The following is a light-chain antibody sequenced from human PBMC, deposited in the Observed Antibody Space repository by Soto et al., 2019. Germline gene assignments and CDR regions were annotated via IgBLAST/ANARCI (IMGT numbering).Light chain of an antibody. CDR3: SSYTSSSTRV. CDR2: EVS. Sequence: QSALTQPASVSGSPGQSITISCTGTSSDVGGYNYVSWYQHHPGKAPKLMIYEVSNRPSGGSNRFSGSKSGNTASLTISGLQAEDEADYYCSSYTSSSTRVFGTGTKV. J-gene: IGLJ1*01. CDR1: SSDVGGYNY. V-gene: IGLV2-14*01.